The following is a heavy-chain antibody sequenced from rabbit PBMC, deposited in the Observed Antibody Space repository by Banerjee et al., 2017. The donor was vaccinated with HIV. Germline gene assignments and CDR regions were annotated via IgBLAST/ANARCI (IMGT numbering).Heavy chain of an antibody. D-gene: IGHD1-1*01. J-gene: IGHJ4*01. V-gene: IGHV1S45*01. Sequence: QEQLEESGGDLVKPGASLTLTCTASGFSFSNNYYMCWVRQAPGKGLEWIACIYTGSDNPYYATWAKGRFTISKTSSTTVTLQMTSLTVADTATYFCARSHYTGGGTGYYRLGYFNLWVPGTLVTVS. CDR1: GFSFSNNYY. CDR3: ARSHYTGGGTGYYRLGYFNL. CDR2: IYTGSDNP.